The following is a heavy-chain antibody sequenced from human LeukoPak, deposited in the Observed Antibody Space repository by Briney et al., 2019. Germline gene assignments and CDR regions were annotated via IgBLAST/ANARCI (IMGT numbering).Heavy chain of an antibody. CDR3: ARVGGYSYGYTTTDFDC. D-gene: IGHD5-18*01. V-gene: IGHV3-21*01. J-gene: IGHJ4*02. Sequence: GGSLRLSCAASGFTFSSYSMNWVRQAPGKGLEWVSSITSSSSYIYYADSVKGRYTISRDNAKNSLYLQMNSLRAEDTAVYYCARVGGYSYGYTTTDFDCWGQGTLVTVSS. CDR1: GFTFSSYS. CDR2: ITSSSSYI.